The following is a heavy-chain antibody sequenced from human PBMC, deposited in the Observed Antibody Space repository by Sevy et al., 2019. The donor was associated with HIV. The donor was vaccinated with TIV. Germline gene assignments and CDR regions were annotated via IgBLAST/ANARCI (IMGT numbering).Heavy chain of an antibody. CDR3: AREGCTKPHDY. CDR2: FSFGSGKI. D-gene: IGHD2-8*01. J-gene: IGHJ4*02. Sequence: GGSLRLSCAASGFTFSKYSMSRIRQTPRKGLEWVSTFSFGSGKINYADSVKGRFTISRDDSRNTFYLQMNSLRAEDTAIYYCAREGCTKPHDYWGQGTVVTVSS. CDR1: GFTFSKYS. V-gene: IGHV3-23*01.